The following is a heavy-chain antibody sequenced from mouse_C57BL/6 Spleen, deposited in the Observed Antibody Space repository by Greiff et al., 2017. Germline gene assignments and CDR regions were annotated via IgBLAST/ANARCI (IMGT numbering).Heavy chain of an antibody. Sequence: EVQLQESGPELVKPGASVKISCKASGYSFTDYNMNWVKQSNGKSLEWIGVINPNYGTTSYNQKFKGKATLTVDQSSSTAYMQLNSLTSEDSAVYYCAREANWDVDWYFDVWGTGTTVTVSS. D-gene: IGHD4-1*01. J-gene: IGHJ1*03. CDR1: GYSFTDYN. CDR2: INPNYGTT. CDR3: AREANWDVDWYFDV. V-gene: IGHV1-39*01.